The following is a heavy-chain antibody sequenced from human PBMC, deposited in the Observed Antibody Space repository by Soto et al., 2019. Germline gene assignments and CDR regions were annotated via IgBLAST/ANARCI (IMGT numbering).Heavy chain of an antibody. CDR2: IYPGDSDT. CDR3: ARGAGYCSAARCYDFDY. V-gene: IGHV5-51*03. D-gene: IGHD2-15*01. Sequence: EVQLVQSGAEVEKPGESLKISCKGSGYSFTNYWIAWVRQMPGKGLEWMGIIYPGDSDTRYSPSFQGQVTISADKSISTAYLQWSSLKAPDTAMYYCARGAGYCSAARCYDFDYWGQGTLVTVSS. J-gene: IGHJ4*02. CDR1: GYSFTNYW.